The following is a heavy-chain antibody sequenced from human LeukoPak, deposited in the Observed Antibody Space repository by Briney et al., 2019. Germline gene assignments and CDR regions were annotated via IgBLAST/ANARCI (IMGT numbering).Heavy chain of an antibody. J-gene: IGHJ4*02. CDR3: AKTGHYDFWSGYYALGY. CDR1: GFSLTTYE. CDR2: ISSSGDSI. D-gene: IGHD3-3*01. Sequence: GGSLRLSCAASGFSLTTYEMNWVRQAPGKGLEWVSYISSSGDSIYYADSVKGRFTISRDNAKNSLSLQMNSLRAEDTAVYYCAKTGHYDFWSGYYALGYWGQGTLVTVSS. V-gene: IGHV3-48*03.